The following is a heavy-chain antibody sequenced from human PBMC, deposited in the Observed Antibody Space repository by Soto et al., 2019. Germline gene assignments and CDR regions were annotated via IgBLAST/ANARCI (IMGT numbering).Heavy chain of an antibody. CDR1: GGSFSGYY. D-gene: IGHD2-2*01. CDR2: INHSGST. J-gene: IGHJ4*02. CDR3: ARARKKIVVVPAATSGTFDY. Sequence: SETLSLTCAVYGGSFSGYYWSWIRQPPGKGLEWIGEINHSGSTNYNPSLKSRVTISVDTSKNQFSLKLSSVTAADTAVYYCARARKKIVVVPAATSGTFDYWGQGTLVTVSP. V-gene: IGHV4-34*01.